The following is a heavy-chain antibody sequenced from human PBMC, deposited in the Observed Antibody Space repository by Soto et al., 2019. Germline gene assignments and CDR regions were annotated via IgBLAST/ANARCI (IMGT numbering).Heavy chain of an antibody. CDR3: ARYWNGDKYFDF. CDR1: GITATNGH. D-gene: IGHD4-17*01. Sequence: DVQLVKSGGGLIQPGGSLRLSCAASGITATNGHMSWVRQAPGKGLEGVSVIYSDDNTYYADSVKGRLTISRDTYKNTVYLQMNSLRAEDTAVYYGARYWNGDKYFDFWDQGSLVTVYS. V-gene: IGHV3-53*01. CDR2: IYSDDNT. J-gene: IGHJ4*02.